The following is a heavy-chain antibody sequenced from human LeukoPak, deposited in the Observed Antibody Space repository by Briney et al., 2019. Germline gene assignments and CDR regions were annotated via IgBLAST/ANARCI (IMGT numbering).Heavy chain of an antibody. J-gene: IGHJ4*02. V-gene: IGHV3-23*01. CDR3: AKDTPPTTYTGGWSINSFDY. D-gene: IGHD6-19*01. CDR1: GITFSSFA. CDR2: ITGGSSAK. Sequence: GGSLSVSCTASGITFSSFAMSWVRQAPGQGLEWVSTITGGSSAKYYEDSVKGRFTISRDNSKDTLYLQMHSLRAADTAVYFCAKDTPPTTYTGGWSINSFDYWGQGTLVAVSS.